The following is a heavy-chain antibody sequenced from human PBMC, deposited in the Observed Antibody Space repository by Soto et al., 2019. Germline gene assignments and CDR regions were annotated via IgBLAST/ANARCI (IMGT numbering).Heavy chain of an antibody. V-gene: IGHV3-30-3*01. Sequence: QVQLVESGGGVVQPGRSLRLSCAASGFTFSSYAMHWDRQAPGKGLEWVAVISYDGSNKYYADSVKGRFTISRDNSKNTLYLQMNSLRAEDTAVYYCARDFAYTAMQAIDYWGQGTLVTVSS. CDR2: ISYDGSNK. CDR3: ARDFAYTAMQAIDY. CDR1: GFTFSSYA. J-gene: IGHJ4*02. D-gene: IGHD5-18*01.